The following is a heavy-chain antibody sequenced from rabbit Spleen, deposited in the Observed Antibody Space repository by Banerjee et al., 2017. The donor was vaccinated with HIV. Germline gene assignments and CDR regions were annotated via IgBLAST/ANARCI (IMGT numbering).Heavy chain of an antibody. Sequence: QEQLVESGGGLVQPEGSLTLTCTASGFSFSSSYYMCWVRQAPGKGLEWIACIYTINGATYYASWAKGRFTITRSTSLNTVDLQMTSLTAADTATYFCTRAPGSGHTRLTRLDLWGQGTLVTVS. CDR3: TRAPGSGHTRLTRLDL. D-gene: IGHD1-1*01. CDR1: GFSFSSSYY. CDR2: IYTINGAT. V-gene: IGHV1S43*01. J-gene: IGHJ3*01.